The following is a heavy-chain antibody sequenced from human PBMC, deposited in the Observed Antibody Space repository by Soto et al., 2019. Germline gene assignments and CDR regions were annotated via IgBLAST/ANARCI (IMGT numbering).Heavy chain of an antibody. CDR3: ARDQNGSPSFDY. J-gene: IGHJ4*02. CDR1: GGSIGSYY. CDR2: VFHSGIT. D-gene: IGHD1-26*01. Sequence: SLTCTISGGSIGSYYWIFIRQPPRKGLEWIGYVFHSGITGYNPSLKSRVTISVDASKNLFSLKLSSVTAADAAVYYCARDQNGSPSFDYWGQGTLVPVSS. V-gene: IGHV4-59*01.